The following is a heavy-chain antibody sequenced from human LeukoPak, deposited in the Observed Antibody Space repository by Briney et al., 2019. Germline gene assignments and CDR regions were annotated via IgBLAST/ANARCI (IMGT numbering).Heavy chain of an antibody. Sequence: ASVKVSCKASGGTFSSYAISWVRQAPGQGLEWMGGTIPIFGTANYAQKFQGRVTITTDESTSTAYMELSSLRSEDTAVYYCARTKSTVTYYFDYWGQGTLVTVSS. CDR2: TIPIFGTA. J-gene: IGHJ4*02. D-gene: IGHD4-17*01. CDR1: GGTFSSYA. V-gene: IGHV1-69*05. CDR3: ARTKSTVTYYFDY.